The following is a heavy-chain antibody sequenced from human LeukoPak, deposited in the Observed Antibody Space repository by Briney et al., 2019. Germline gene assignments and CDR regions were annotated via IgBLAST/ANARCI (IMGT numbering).Heavy chain of an antibody. D-gene: IGHD3-10*01. Sequence: RSESLSLTSTVSGGSISRYYWSWIGQPAGKGQEWIGYIYYSGSTNYNPSLKSRVTISVDTSKNQFSLKLSSVTAADTAVYYCARDRYGSGSYYRSAGWFDPWGQGTLVTVSS. CDR2: IYYSGST. V-gene: IGHV4-59*01. J-gene: IGHJ5*02. CDR1: GGSISRYY. CDR3: ARDRYGSGSYYRSAGWFDP.